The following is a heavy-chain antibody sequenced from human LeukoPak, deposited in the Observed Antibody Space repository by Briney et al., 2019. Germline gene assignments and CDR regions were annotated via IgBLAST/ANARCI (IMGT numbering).Heavy chain of an antibody. D-gene: IGHD2-2*01. CDR1: GFTFSDYY. Sequence: GGSLRLSCAASGFTFSDYYMSWIRQAPGKGLEWVSYISSSGSTIYYADSVKGRFTISRDNAKNSLYLQMNSLRAEDTAVYYCATYCSSTSCLWGLDYWGQGTLVTVSS. J-gene: IGHJ4*02. CDR2: ISSSGSTI. V-gene: IGHV3-11*04. CDR3: ATYCSSTSCLWGLDY.